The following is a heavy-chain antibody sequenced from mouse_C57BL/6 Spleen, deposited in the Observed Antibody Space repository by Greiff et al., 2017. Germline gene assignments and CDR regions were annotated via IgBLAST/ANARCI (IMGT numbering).Heavy chain of an antibody. CDR1: GYTFTSYW. V-gene: IGHV1-64*01. CDR3: ARSDYYGSSGYFDV. Sequence: QVQLQQPGAELVKPGASVKLSCKASGYTFTSYWMHWVKQRPGQGLEWIGMIHPNGGSTNYNEKFKSKATLTVDKSSSTAYMQLSSLTSEDSAVYYCARSDYYGSSGYFDVWGTGTTVTVSS. J-gene: IGHJ1*03. D-gene: IGHD1-1*01. CDR2: IHPNGGST.